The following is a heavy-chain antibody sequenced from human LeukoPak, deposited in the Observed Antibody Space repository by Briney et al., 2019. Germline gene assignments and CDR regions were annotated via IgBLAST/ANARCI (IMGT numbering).Heavy chain of an antibody. CDR3: ARGGWESVFDY. CDR1: GFTFSDYC. D-gene: IGHD1-26*01. Sequence: PGGSLRLSCAASGFTFSDYCMSWIRQAPGKGLEWVSYISSSGSIINYADSVKGRCTISRDNAKNSLYLQMNSLRAEDTAVYYCARGGWESVFDYWGQGTLVTVSS. J-gene: IGHJ4*02. CDR2: ISSSGSII. V-gene: IGHV3-11*04.